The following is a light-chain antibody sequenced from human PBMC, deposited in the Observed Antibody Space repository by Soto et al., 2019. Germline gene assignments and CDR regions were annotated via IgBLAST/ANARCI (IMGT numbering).Light chain of an antibody. CDR2: DAS. V-gene: IGKV3-11*01. CDR3: QQDNSFPLA. J-gene: IGKJ4*01. CDR1: QSVSSY. Sequence: IVLTQSPATLSLSPGERATLSCRASQSVSSYLAWYQQKPGQGPRLLIYDASNRATGVSARFSGSGSGADFTLTFCSLQPEDFATYYCQQDNSFPLAFGGGTKVDIK.